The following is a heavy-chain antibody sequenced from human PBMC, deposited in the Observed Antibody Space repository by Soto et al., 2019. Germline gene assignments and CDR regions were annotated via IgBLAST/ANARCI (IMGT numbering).Heavy chain of an antibody. CDR3: ARRGSGDWYGGFTP. V-gene: IGHV4-59*08. CDR2: IYYTGST. D-gene: IGHD6-19*01. CDR1: AGSISNYY. J-gene: IGHJ5*02. Sequence: PSETLSLTCTVSAGSISNYYWTWIRQSPGKGLEWIGFIYYTGSTYYNPSLESRVTISVDTSKTQFSLRLSSVTAADTVVYSWARRGSGDWYGGFTPGGQGPLVTVSS.